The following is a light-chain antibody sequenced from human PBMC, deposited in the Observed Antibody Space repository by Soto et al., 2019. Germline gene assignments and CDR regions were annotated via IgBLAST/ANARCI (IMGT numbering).Light chain of an antibody. V-gene: IGKV3D-20*02. CDR1: QSVSNNY. J-gene: IGKJ1*01. CDR3: QQRRNWPWT. CDR2: GAS. Sequence: ENVLTQSPGTLSLSPGDRASLSCRASQSVSNNYLAWHQQRPGQAPRLLIFGASNRATGVPDRFTGSASGTDFTLTISRLQPEDFAVYYCQQRRNWPWTFGQGTKLEIK.